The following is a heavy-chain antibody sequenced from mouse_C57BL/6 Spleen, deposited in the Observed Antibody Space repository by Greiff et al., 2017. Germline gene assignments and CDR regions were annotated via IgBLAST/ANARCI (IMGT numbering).Heavy chain of an antibody. CDR1: GFTFSSYG. CDR3: ARHEGSQDPFAY. CDR2: ISSGGSYT. D-gene: IGHD3-2*02. Sequence: EVKVVESGGDLVKPGGSLKLSCAASGFTFSSYGLSWVRQTPDKRLEWVATISSGGSYTYYPDSVKGRFTISRDNAKNTLYLQMSSLKSEDTAMYYCARHEGSQDPFAYWGQGTLVTVSA. V-gene: IGHV5-6*01. J-gene: IGHJ3*01.